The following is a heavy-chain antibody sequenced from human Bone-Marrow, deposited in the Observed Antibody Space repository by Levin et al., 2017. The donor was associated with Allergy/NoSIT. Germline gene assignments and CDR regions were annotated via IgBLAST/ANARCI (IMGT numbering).Heavy chain of an antibody. D-gene: IGHD2-15*01. V-gene: IGHV4-59*01. J-gene: IGHJ4*02. CDR3: ARDKGGGTFDY. CDR1: GASISSYY. CDR2: IYYSGNT. Sequence: SQTLSLTCTVSGASISSYYWSWIRQPPGKGLEWIGYIYYSGNTIYNPSLKSRVTISVDTSKNQFSLNLSSVTAADTAVYYCARDKGGGTFDYWGQGTLVTVSS.